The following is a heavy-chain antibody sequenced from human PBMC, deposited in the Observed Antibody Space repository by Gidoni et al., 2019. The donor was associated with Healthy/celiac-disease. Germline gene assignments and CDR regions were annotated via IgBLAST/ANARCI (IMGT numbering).Heavy chain of an antibody. CDR2: ISSSSSYI. D-gene: IGHD2-2*01. CDR3: ARDRRSQPYCSSTSCYDFDY. V-gene: IGHV3-21*01. CDR1: GFTFSSYS. J-gene: IGHJ4*02. Sequence: EVQLVESGGGLVKPGGSLRLSCAASGFTFSSYSMNWVRQAPGKGLEWVSSISSSSSYIYYADSVKGRFTISRDNAKNSLYLQMNSLRAEDTAVYYCARDRRSQPYCSSTSCYDFDYWGQGTLVTVSS.